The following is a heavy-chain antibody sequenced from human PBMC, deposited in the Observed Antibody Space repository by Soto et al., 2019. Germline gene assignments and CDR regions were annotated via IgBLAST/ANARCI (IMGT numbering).Heavy chain of an antibody. CDR3: ARVGHDYSNSGMDV. V-gene: IGHV5-10-1*01. Sequence: PGESLKISCTTSGYSFTTYWINWVRQMPGKGLEWMGKIDPGGSDTTYSPSFQGHVTISLDKSITAAYLQWSSLKASDTAMYYCARVGHDYSNSGMDVWGRGTTVTVSS. CDR1: GYSFTTYW. CDR2: IDPGGSDT. D-gene: IGHD4-4*01. J-gene: IGHJ6*02.